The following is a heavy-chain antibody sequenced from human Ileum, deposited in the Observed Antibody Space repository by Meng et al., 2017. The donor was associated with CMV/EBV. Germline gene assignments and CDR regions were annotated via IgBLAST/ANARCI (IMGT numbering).Heavy chain of an antibody. CDR1: GFTFSNYA. D-gene: IGHD4-17*01. V-gene: IGHV3-23*01. CDR2: ISGSGDST. J-gene: IGHJ4*02. Sequence: GESLKISCAASGFTFSNYAMSWVRQAPGRGLEWVSTISGSGDSTYYADSVKGRFTVSRDSAKNMLYLQMNSLRAEDTAVYYCAKGGATVKDYWGQGTLVTVSS. CDR3: AKGGATVKDY.